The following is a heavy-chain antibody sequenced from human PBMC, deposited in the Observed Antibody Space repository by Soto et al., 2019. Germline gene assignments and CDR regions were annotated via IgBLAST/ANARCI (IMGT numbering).Heavy chain of an antibody. CDR1: GGTFGSYA. CDR3: ARSEGSRTIIEIYYYYYYGMDV. V-gene: IGHV1-69*01. CDR2: IIPIPGTA. J-gene: IGHJ6*02. Sequence: QVQLVQSGAEVKKPGSSVKVSCKASGGTFGSYAISWVRQAPGQGLEWMGGIIPIPGTANYAQKFQGRVTIAVDESTSPAYMVLGTLRSEDTAVYYCARSEGSRTIIEIYYYYYYGMDVWGQATTVTVSS. D-gene: IGHD2-2*01.